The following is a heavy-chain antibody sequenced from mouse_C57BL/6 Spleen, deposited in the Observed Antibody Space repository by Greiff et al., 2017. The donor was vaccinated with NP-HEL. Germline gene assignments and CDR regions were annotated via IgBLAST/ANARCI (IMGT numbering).Heavy chain of an antibody. Sequence: EVKLVESGGDLVKPGGSLKLSCAASGFTFSSYGMSWVRQTPDKRLAWVATISSGGSYTYYPDSVKGRFTISRDNAKNTLYLQMSSLKSEDTAMYYCARGGANWDYFDYWGQGTTLTVSS. CDR1: GFTFSSYG. D-gene: IGHD4-1*01. V-gene: IGHV5-6*02. J-gene: IGHJ2*01. CDR3: ARGGANWDYFDY. CDR2: ISSGGSYT.